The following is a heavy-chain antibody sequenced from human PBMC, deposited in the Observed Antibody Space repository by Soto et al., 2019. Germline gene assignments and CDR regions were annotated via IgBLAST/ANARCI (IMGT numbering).Heavy chain of an antibody. V-gene: IGHV5-10-1*01. CDR1: GYTFTSYW. CDR2: IDPTDSYT. D-gene: IGHD2-15*01. J-gene: IGHJ5*02. CDR3: ARGGPQVVHNWVDP. Sequence: PGESLKISCKCSGYTFTSYWINWVRQMPGKGLEWMGRIDPTDSYTNYNPSFQGHVTISADKSLSTAYLQWNSLRASDTATYYCARGGPQVVHNWVDPWGQGTLVTVS.